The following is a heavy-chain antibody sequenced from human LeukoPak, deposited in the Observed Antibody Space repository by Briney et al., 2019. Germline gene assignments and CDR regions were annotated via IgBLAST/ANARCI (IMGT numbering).Heavy chain of an antibody. CDR1: GFTFTSYA. Sequence: GGSLRLSCAASGFTFTSYAMNWVRQAPGKGLEWVSTISGSGSSTYYVDSVKGRFTISRDNSKNSLYLQMNSLRAEDTAIYYCARGAEYYYDSSGYFPFDYWGQGTLVTVSS. CDR3: ARGAEYYYDSSGYFPFDY. V-gene: IGHV3-23*01. J-gene: IGHJ4*02. CDR2: ISGSGSST. D-gene: IGHD3-22*01.